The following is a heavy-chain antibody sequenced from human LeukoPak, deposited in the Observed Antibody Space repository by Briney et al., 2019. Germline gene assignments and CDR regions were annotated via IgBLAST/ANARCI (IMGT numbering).Heavy chain of an antibody. Sequence: SETLSLTCTVSGGSLSSYYWSWIRQPPGKGLEWIGYIYYSGSTNYNPSLKSRVTISVDTSKNQFSLKLSSVTAADTAVYYCASLPEYCSSTSCYMAYWGQGTLVTVSS. CDR1: GGSLSSYY. J-gene: IGHJ4*02. D-gene: IGHD2-2*02. V-gene: IGHV4-59*01. CDR3: ASLPEYCSSTSCYMAY. CDR2: IYYSGST.